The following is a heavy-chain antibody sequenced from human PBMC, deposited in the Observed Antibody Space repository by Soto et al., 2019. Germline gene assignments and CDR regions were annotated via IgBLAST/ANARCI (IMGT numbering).Heavy chain of an antibody. D-gene: IGHD4-4*01. V-gene: IGHV1-46*01. CDR2: INHSGGST. CDR1: GYTFTSYY. J-gene: IGHJ5*02. CDR3: ERSRRNYWLYP. Sequence: QVQLVPSGAEVKKPGASVKVSCKASGYTFTSYYMHWVRQAPGQGLAWEGIINHSGGSTSYAQKFQGSVTLTRDTSTRTVDMEPSSLRSEDTAVYYGERSRRNYWLYPWGQGTLVTVSS.